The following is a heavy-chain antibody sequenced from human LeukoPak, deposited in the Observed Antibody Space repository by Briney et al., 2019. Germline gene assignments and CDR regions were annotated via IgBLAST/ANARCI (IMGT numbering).Heavy chain of an antibody. CDR1: GYSFTSYW. V-gene: IGHV5-51*01. CDR3: ARPGYCSSTSCQSPPDY. CDR2: IYPGDSDT. Sequence: GESLKISCKGSGYSFTSYWNGWVRQMPGKGLEWMGIIYPGDSDTRYSPSFQGQVTISADKSISTAYLQWSSLKASDTAMYYCARPGYCSSTSCQSPPDYWGQGTLVTVSS. D-gene: IGHD2-2*01. J-gene: IGHJ4*02.